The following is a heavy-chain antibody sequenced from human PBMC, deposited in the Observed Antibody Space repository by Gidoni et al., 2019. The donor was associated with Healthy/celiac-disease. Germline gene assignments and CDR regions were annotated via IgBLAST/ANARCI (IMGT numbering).Heavy chain of an antibody. CDR1: GFPFSSYA. CDR3: ARDPERWGPYYYYYMDV. Sequence: QVQLVESGGGVVQPVRSLRLPCAASGFPFSSYAMHWVRQAPGKGLEWVAVISYDGSNKYYADSVKGRFTISRDNSKNTLYLQMNSLRAEDTAVYYCARDPERWGPYYYYYMDVWGKGTTVTVSS. D-gene: IGHD3-16*01. V-gene: IGHV3-30*01. J-gene: IGHJ6*03. CDR2: ISYDGSNK.